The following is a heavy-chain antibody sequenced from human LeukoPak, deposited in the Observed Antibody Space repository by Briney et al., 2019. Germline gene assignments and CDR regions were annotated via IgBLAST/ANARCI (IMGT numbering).Heavy chain of an antibody. V-gene: IGHV4-59*08. CDR3: ARQLTSGFYYFAS. Sequence: SETLSLTCTVSDGSISSYYWSWIRQPPGKGLEWIGYLYYSGSTNYNPSLKSRVTISVDTSKNQFSLKLTSVTAADTAVYYCARQLTSGFYYFASWGQGTLVTVSS. D-gene: IGHD3-22*01. CDR1: DGSISSYY. J-gene: IGHJ4*02. CDR2: LYYSGST.